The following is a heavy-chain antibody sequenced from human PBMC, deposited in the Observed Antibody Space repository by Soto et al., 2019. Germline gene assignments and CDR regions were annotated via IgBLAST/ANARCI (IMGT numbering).Heavy chain of an antibody. V-gene: IGHV5-10-1*04. CDR1: GYSFAGYW. J-gene: IGHJ5*02. Sequence: PGESLKISCKGSGYSFAGYWITWVRQKPGKGLEWMGRIDPSDSQTYYSPSFRGQVTISADRSTSTVFLQWASLKASDTAVYFCARKDKSGYFNWFDPWGQGTLVTVSS. CDR2: IDPSDSQT. D-gene: IGHD3-22*01. CDR3: ARKDKSGYFNWFDP.